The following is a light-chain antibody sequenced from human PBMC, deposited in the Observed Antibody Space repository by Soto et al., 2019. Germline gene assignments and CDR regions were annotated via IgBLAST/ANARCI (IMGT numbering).Light chain of an antibody. CDR1: QDLSSS. Sequence: DIQMTQSPSSVSASVGDRVTITCRASQDLSSSLAWYQQKPRKAPKLLIYAASILQSGVSSRFRGSGSGTDFTLTISNLQPEDFATDYCQHAKSFPPTFGPGTRVDIK. CDR3: QHAKSFPPT. CDR2: AAS. J-gene: IGKJ3*01. V-gene: IGKV1-12*01.